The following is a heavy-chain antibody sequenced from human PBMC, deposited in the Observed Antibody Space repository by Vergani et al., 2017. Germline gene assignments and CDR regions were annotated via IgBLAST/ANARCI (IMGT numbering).Heavy chain of an antibody. D-gene: IGHD1-26*01. CDR1: GVSISRYY. J-gene: IGHJ4*02. CDR2: ISYSGRT. CDR3: ARDSAVGGTFDS. Sequence: QVQLQESGPGLVKPSETLSLTCTVSGVSISRYYWSWLRQPPGQGLECLGYISYSGRTDYNPSLESRVTISVDTSKNTFSLKLNSVTAADTAIYYCARDSAVGGTFDSWGQGTLVSVSS. V-gene: IGHV4-59*12.